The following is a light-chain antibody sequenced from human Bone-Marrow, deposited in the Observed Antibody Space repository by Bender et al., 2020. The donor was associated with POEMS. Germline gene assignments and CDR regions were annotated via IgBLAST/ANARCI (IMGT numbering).Light chain of an antibody. CDR1: NSDIGGYNS. J-gene: IGLJ3*02. V-gene: IGLV2-14*03. CDR2: DVS. Sequence: QSALTQPASVSGSPGQSITISCTGANSDIGGYNSVSWYQQHPGKAPKLMIYDVSNRPSGVSSRFSGSKSGNTASLTISGLRAEDEADYYCCSYAGSSTWVFGGGTKLTVL. CDR3: CSYAGSSTWV.